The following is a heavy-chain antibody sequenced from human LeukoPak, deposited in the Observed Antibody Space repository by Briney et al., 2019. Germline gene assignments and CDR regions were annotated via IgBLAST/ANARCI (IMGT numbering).Heavy chain of an antibody. Sequence: SETLSLTYTVSGGSVSSDIYYWSWIRQPPGEGLEWIGYVYYSGSTNYNPSLKSRVTISVDTSKNQFSLKLSSVTAADTAVYYCARDRIAAAGNYYYYGMGVWGQGTTVTVSS. J-gene: IGHJ6*02. D-gene: IGHD6-13*01. CDR2: VYYSGST. CDR1: GGSVSSDIYY. CDR3: ARDRIAAAGNYYYYGMGV. V-gene: IGHV4-61*01.